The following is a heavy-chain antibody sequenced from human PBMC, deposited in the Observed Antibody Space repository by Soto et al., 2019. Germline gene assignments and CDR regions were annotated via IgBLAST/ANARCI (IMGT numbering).Heavy chain of an antibody. CDR1: GGSFSGYY. J-gene: IGHJ6*03. CDR3: ARIRFLEWCRSGFYYYSMDV. V-gene: IGHV4-34*01. D-gene: IGHD3-3*01. CDR2: INHSGST. Sequence: TSETLSLTCAVYGGSFSGYYWSWIRQPPGKGLEWIGEINHSGSTNYNPSLKSRVTISVDTSKNQFSLKLSSVTAADTAVYYCARIRFLEWCRSGFYYYSMDVWGKGTTVTVSS.